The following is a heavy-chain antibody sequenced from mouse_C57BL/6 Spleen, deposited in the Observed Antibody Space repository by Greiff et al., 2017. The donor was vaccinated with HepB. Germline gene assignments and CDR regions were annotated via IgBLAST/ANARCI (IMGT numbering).Heavy chain of an antibody. CDR1: GFTFSDYG. J-gene: IGHJ2*01. CDR2: ISSGSSTI. CDR3: ARSLLITTVAPFDY. D-gene: IGHD1-1*01. V-gene: IGHV5-17*01. Sequence: EVHLVESGGGLVKPGGSLKLSCAASGFTFSDYGMHWVRQAPEKGLEWVAYISSGSSTIYYADTVKGRFTISRDNAKNTLFLQMTSLRSEDTAMYYCARSLLITTVAPFDYWGQGTTLTVSS.